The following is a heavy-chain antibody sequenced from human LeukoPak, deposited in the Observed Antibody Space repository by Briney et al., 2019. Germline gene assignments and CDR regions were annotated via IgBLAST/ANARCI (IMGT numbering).Heavy chain of an antibody. V-gene: IGHV3-30-3*01. CDR2: ISYDGSNK. CDR3: ARDLGSPLDY. Sequence: GSLRLSCAASGFTFSSYAMRWVRQAPGKGLEWVAVISYDGSNKYYADSVKGRFTISRDNSKNTLYLQMNSLRAEDTAVYYCARDLGSPLDYWGQGTLVTVSS. CDR1: GFTFSSYA. J-gene: IGHJ4*02. D-gene: IGHD2-15*01.